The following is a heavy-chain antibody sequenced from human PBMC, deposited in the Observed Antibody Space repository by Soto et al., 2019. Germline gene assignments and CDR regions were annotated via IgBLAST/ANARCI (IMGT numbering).Heavy chain of an antibody. J-gene: IGHJ4*02. CDR2: INHSGST. CDR1: GGSFSGYY. V-gene: IGHV4-34*01. CDR3: ARGVATVVTSYFDY. Sequence: PSETLSLTCAVYGGSFSGYYWSWIRQPPGKGLEWIGEINHSGSTNYNPSLKSRVTISVDTSKNQFSLKLSSVTAADTAVYYCARGVATVVTSYFDYWGQGILVTVSS. D-gene: IGHD5-12*01.